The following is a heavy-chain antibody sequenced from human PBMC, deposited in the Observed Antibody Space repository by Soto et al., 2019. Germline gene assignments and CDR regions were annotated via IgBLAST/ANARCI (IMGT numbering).Heavy chain of an antibody. CDR1: GFTFSSYA. V-gene: IGHV3-30-3*01. D-gene: IGHD2-15*01. CDR3: ARAGCDGGSCYTLVGLRYGMDV. CDR2: ISYDGNNK. Sequence: QVQLVESGGGVVQPGRSLRLSCAASGFTFSSYAMYWVRQAPAKGLEGLAVISYDGNNKYYADSVKGRFTISRDNSKNTLYLQMNSLRAEDTAVYYCARAGCDGGSCYTLVGLRYGMDVWGQGTTVTVSS. J-gene: IGHJ6*02.